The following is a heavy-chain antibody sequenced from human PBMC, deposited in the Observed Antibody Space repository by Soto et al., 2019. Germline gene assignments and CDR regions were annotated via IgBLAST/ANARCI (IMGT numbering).Heavy chain of an antibody. CDR2: ISSSSSTI. Sequence: GGSLRLSCAASGFTFSSYSMNWVRQAPGKGLEWVSYISSSSSTIYYADSVKGRFTISRDNAKNSLYLQMNSLRDEDTAVYYCARDIPATIIFGRSYYYGMDVWGQGTTVTVSS. D-gene: IGHD5-12*01. CDR3: ARDIPATIIFGRSYYYGMDV. V-gene: IGHV3-48*02. J-gene: IGHJ6*02. CDR1: GFTFSSYS.